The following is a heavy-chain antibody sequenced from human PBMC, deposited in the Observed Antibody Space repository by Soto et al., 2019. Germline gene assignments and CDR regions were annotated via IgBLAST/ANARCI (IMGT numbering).Heavy chain of an antibody. J-gene: IGHJ4*02. V-gene: IGHV4-30-4*01. Sequence: QVQLQESGPGLVKPSQTLSLTCTVSGGSISSGYYYWRWIRQPPGKGLEWIGYIYYSGSTYYHPSLKSRVTISVDTSKNQFSLKLSSVTAADTAVYYCARARGARYFDYWSQGTLVTVSS. CDR2: IYYSGST. CDR3: ARARGARYFDY. CDR1: GGSISSGYYY.